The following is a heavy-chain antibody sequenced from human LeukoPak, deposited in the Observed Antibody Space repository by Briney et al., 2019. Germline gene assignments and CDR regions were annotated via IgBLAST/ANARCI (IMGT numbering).Heavy chain of an antibody. CDR2: MNPNSGNT. V-gene: IGHV1-8*01. CDR1: GHTFTSYD. Sequence: ASVKVSCKASGHTFTSYDINWVRQATGQGLEWMGWMNPNSGNTGYAQKFQGRVTMTRNTSISTAYMELSSLRSEDTAVYYCARGVLSIAVAVDWGQGTLVTVSS. CDR3: ARGVLSIAVAVD. D-gene: IGHD6-19*01. J-gene: IGHJ4*02.